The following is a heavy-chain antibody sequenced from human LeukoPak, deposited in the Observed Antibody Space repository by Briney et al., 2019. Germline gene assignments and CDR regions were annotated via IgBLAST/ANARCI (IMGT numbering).Heavy chain of an antibody. CDR3: AKDSTWIKLEGYFDY. Sequence: GGSLRLSCVASGFTFSNFGMHWVGQAPGKGLEWLAFIEYDGTNKYYVDSVKGRFTISRDNSKNTLYLQVSSLRAEDTAVYYCAKDSTWIKLEGYFDYWGQGILVTVSS. J-gene: IGHJ4*02. CDR2: IEYDGTNK. V-gene: IGHV3-30*02. CDR1: GFTFSNFG. D-gene: IGHD2-2*03.